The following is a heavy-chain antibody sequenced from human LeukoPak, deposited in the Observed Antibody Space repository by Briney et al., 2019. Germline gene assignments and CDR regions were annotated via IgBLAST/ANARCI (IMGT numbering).Heavy chain of an antibody. CDR2: RRYDGSNK. CDR1: GFTFSSYG. D-gene: IGHD3-3*01. Sequence: PGGSLRLSCAASGFTFSSYGMHWVRQAPGKGLERVAFRRYDGSNKYYADSVKGRFTISRDNSNNTLYLQMNSLRAEVTAVYYCAKVTIFGVVIPYLFDYWGQGTLVTVSS. V-gene: IGHV3-30*02. CDR3: AKVTIFGVVIPYLFDY. J-gene: IGHJ4*02.